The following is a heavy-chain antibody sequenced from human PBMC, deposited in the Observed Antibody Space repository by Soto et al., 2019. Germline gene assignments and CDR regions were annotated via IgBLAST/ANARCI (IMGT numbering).Heavy chain of an antibody. CDR3: ARGGHDSSGYYSGNAFDI. J-gene: IGHJ3*02. D-gene: IGHD3-22*01. Sequence: ASVKVSCKASGYTFTSYGISWVRQAPGQGLEWMGWISAYNGNTNYAQKLQGRVTMTTDTSTSIAYMELRSLRSDDTAVYYCARGGHDSSGYYSGNAFDIWGQGTMVTVSS. V-gene: IGHV1-18*01. CDR2: ISAYNGNT. CDR1: GYTFTSYG.